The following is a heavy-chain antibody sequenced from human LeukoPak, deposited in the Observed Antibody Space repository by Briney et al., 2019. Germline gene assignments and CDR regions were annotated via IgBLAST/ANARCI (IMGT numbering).Heavy chain of an antibody. V-gene: IGHV3-9*01. CDR3: AKDYGYDFWSGYSY. CDR2: ISWNSGSI. J-gene: IGHJ4*02. D-gene: IGHD3-3*01. Sequence: GGSLRLSCAASGFTFDDYAMHWVRQAPGKGLEWVSGISWNSGSIGYADSVKGRFTISRDNAKNSLYLQMNSLRAEDTALYYCAKDYGYDFWSGYSYWGQGTLVTVSS. CDR1: GFTFDDYA.